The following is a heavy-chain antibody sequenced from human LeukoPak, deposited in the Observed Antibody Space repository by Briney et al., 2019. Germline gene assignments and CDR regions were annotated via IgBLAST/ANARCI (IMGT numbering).Heavy chain of an antibody. CDR3: ASLYCSAGSCFVDY. CDR2: IYSRGST. Sequence: PGGSLRLSCAVPGFTISDNYMSWVRQAPGKGLEWVSVIYSRGSTSYTDSVKGRFTISRDNSKNTVYLQMNSLRAEDTAVYYCASLYCSAGSCFVDYWGQGTLVSVSA. J-gene: IGHJ4*02. D-gene: IGHD2-15*01. V-gene: IGHV3-53*01. CDR1: GFTISDNY.